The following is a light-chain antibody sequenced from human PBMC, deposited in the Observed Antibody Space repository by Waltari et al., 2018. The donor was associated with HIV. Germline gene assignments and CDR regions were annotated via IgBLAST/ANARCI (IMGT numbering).Light chain of an antibody. CDR2: SNN. Sequence: QSVLTQPPSASGTPGQRVTISCSGSSSNIGINAVTWYQQFPGTAPNLRIYSNNQRPSGVPDRFSGSKSGTSASLAISGLQSEDEADYYCAAWDDSLNGLVFGTGTKVTVL. V-gene: IGLV1-44*01. CDR3: AAWDDSLNGLV. CDR1: SSNIGINA. J-gene: IGLJ1*01.